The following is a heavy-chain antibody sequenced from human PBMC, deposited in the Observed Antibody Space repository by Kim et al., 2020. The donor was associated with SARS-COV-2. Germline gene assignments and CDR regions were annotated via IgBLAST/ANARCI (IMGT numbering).Heavy chain of an antibody. J-gene: IGHJ4*02. CDR2: IYHSGST. D-gene: IGHD3-10*01. V-gene: IGHV4-38-2*02. CDR1: SYSISSGYY. Sequence: SETLSLTCTVSSYSISSGYYWGWIRQPPGKGLEWIGSIYHSGSTYHNPSLKSRVTISVDTSKNQFSLRLSSVTAADTAVYYCARELYTGYFDYWGQGTL. CDR3: ARELYTGYFDY.